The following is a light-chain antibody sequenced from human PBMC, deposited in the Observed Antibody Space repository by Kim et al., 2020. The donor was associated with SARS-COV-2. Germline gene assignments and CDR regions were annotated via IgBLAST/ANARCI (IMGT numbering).Light chain of an antibody. Sequence: DIQMTQSPSSLSASVGDRVTITCQASQDISNYLNWYQQKPGKAPKLLIYDASNLETGVPSRFSGSGSGTDFTFTISSLQPEDIATYYCQQYDNLPALTFGGVTKVDIK. CDR1: QDISNY. CDR2: DAS. CDR3: QQYDNLPALT. V-gene: IGKV1-33*01. J-gene: IGKJ4*01.